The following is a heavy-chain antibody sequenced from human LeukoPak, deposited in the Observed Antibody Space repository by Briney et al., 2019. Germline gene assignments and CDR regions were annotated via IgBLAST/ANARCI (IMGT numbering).Heavy chain of an antibody. V-gene: IGHV3-48*01. Sequence: GASLRLSCASSGFTFGTYGMNWVSQAPEKGLEWVSYISSRSDSENYADSVKGRFTISRDNIRNLLYLQMNSLRAEDTAVYFCARDSTRILGLFDYWGQGTLVTISS. CDR1: GFTFGTYG. CDR3: ARDSTRILGLFDY. J-gene: IGHJ4*02. D-gene: IGHD2/OR15-2a*01. CDR2: ISSRSDSE.